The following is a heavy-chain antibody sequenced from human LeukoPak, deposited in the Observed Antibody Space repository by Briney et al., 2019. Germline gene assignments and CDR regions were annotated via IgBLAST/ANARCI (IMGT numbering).Heavy chain of an antibody. CDR2: VFNNGGT. Sequence: PSETLSLTCSVSGGSIGSYHWNWIRQPSGKGLEWIGIVFNNGGTKHNPSLKSRVAISVDTSKNQFALKLSSVTAADTAVYYFVPWCGGYGLDYGARGPLVIVPS. V-gene: IGHV4-59*01. D-gene: IGHD1-26*01. J-gene: IGHJ4*02. CDR1: GGSIGSYH. CDR3: VPWCGGYGLDY.